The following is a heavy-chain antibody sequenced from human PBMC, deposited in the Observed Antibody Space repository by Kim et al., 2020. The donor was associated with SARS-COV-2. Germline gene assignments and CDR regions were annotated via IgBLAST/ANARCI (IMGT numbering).Heavy chain of an antibody. V-gene: IGHV3-43D*03. J-gene: IGHJ6*02. CDR2: ISWDGGSI. CDR3: AKEHRGGMDV. CDR1: GFTFDESA. Sequence: GGSLRPSCVASGFTFDESAMNWVRQVPGRGLEWVSVISWDGGSIYYAGSVKGRFTVTRDNSKNSLYLQMNSLRAEDSGLYYCAKEHRGGMDVWGQGTTAT.